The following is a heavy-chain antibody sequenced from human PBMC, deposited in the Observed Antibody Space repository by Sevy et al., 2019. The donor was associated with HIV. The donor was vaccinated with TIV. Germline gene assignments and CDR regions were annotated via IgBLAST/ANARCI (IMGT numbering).Heavy chain of an antibody. V-gene: IGHV4-4*07. D-gene: IGHD4-17*01. J-gene: IGHJ6*02. CDR1: GGSISSYY. CDR3: ARDSYGDYDYYYGMDV. CDR2: IYTSGST. Sequence: SETLSLTCTVSGGSISSYYWSWIRQPAGKGLEWIGRIYTSGSTNYNPSLKSRVTMSVDTSKNQFSLKLSSVTAADTAMYYCARDSYGDYDYYYGMDVWGQGTTVTVSS.